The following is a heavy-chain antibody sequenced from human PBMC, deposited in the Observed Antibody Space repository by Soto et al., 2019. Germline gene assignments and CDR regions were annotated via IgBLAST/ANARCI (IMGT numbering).Heavy chain of an antibody. D-gene: IGHD2-2*01. CDR1: GFTFSSYS. CDR3: ARMPGDYYYYMDV. J-gene: IGHJ6*03. Sequence: EVQLVESGGGLVKPGGSMRLSCAASGFTFSSYSMNWVRQAPGKGLEWVSSISSSSSYIYYADSVKGRFTISRDNAKNSLYLQMNSLRAEDTAVYYCARMPGDYYYYMDVWGKETTVTVSS. V-gene: IGHV3-21*01. CDR2: ISSSSSYI.